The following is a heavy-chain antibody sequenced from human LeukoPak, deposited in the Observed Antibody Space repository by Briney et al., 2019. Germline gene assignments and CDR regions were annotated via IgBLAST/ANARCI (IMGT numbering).Heavy chain of an antibody. V-gene: IGHV3-23*01. J-gene: IGHJ6*02. CDR1: GFTFSSYA. CDR2: ISGSGGST. D-gene: IGHD3-3*01. CDR3: ARTYDFWSVSYGMDV. Sequence: PGGSLRLSCAASGFTFSSYAMSWVRQAPGKGLEWVSAISGSGGSTYYADSVKGRFTISRDNSKNTLYLQMNSLRAEDTAVYYCARTYDFWSVSYGMDVWGQGTTVTVSS.